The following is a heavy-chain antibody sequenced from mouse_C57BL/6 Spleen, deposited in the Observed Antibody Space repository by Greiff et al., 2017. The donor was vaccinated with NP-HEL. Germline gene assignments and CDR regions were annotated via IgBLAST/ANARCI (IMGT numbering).Heavy chain of an antibody. CDR3: AREITTVVAFDY. CDR2: IHPNSGST. D-gene: IGHD1-1*01. J-gene: IGHJ2*01. V-gene: IGHV1-64*01. Sequence: QVQLQQPGAELVKPGASVKLSCKASGYTFTSYWMHWVKQRPGQGLEWIGMIHPNSGSTNYNEKFKSKATLTVDKSSSTAYRQLSSLTSEDSAVYYCAREITTVVAFDYWGQGTTLTVSS. CDR1: GYTFTSYW.